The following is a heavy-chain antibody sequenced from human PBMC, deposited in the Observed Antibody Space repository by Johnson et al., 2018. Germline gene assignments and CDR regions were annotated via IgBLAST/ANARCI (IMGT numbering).Heavy chain of an antibody. V-gene: IGHV3-30*18. CDR1: GFSFSSYG. CDR2: ISYGGSHK. J-gene: IGHJ6*03. D-gene: IGHD1-7*01. Sequence: QVQLVECGGGVVQPGRSLGLSCAASGFSFSSYGMHWVRQAPVRGLAWMAFISYGGSHKYYADSVKGRFTISRDNSKSTLYLQMDSLRAEDTAVYYCGKDPFGTTHYHFMDVWGKGTTVTVSS. CDR3: GKDPFGTTHYHFMDV.